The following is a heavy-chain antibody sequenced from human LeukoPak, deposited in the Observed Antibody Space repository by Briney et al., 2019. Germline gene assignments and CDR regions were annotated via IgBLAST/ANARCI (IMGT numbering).Heavy chain of an antibody. CDR1: GGSISSGSYY. Sequence: SETLSHTCTVSGGSISSGSYYWSWIRQPAGKGREWMGRIYTSGSTNYNPSLKSRVTISVDTSKNQFSLKLSSVTAADTAVYYCARMVIAAAGHYYFDYWGQGTLVTVSS. J-gene: IGHJ4*02. V-gene: IGHV4-61*02. CDR2: IYTSGST. CDR3: ARMVIAAAGHYYFDY. D-gene: IGHD6-13*01.